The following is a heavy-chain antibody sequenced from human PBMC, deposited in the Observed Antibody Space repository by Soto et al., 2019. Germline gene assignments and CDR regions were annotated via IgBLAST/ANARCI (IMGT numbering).Heavy chain of an antibody. CDR1: GVSISGTSYY. CDR2: IYYSGET. D-gene: IGHD3-16*02. Sequence: QLQLQESGPGLVKPSETLSLTCTVSGVSISGTSYYWGWIRQTPAKGLEWIGTIYYSGETFYNPSLKSRVTISIETSKNHFSLNLTSVTAADTAIYYCARHGSFWGQGALVTVSS. CDR3: ARHGSF. V-gene: IGHV4-39*01. J-gene: IGHJ1*01.